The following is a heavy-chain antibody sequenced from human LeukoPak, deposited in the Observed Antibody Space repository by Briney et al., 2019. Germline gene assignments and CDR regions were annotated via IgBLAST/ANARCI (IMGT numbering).Heavy chain of an antibody. CDR1: GGSFSGYY. CDR3: ARGANYYGSGSYRSFDY. CDR2: INHSGST. Sequence: PSETLSLTCAVYGGSFSGYYWSWIRQPPGKGLEWIGEINHSGSTNYNPSLKSRVTISVDTSKNQFSLKLSSVTAADTAVYYCARGANYYGSGSYRSFDYWGQGTLVTVSS. J-gene: IGHJ4*02. D-gene: IGHD3-10*01. V-gene: IGHV4-34*01.